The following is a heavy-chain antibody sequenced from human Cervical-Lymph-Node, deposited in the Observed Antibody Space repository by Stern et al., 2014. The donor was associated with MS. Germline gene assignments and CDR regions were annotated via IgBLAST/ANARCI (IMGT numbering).Heavy chain of an antibody. J-gene: IGHJ4*02. D-gene: IGHD1/OR15-1a*01. CDR3: ARIRGTARLIDY. Sequence: LRESGPALVKPTQTLTLTCTFSGFSLSTGGMCVTWIRQPPGKALEWLGLIDWDGDKYYRTPLRTRLTISKDTFKNQVVLTMTNMDPVDTATYYCARIRGTARLIDYWGQGTLVTVSS. CDR2: IDWDGDK. CDR1: GFSLSTGGMC. V-gene: IGHV2-70*01.